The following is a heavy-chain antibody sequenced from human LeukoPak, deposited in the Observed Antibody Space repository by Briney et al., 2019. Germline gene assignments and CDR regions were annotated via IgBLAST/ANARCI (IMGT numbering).Heavy chain of an antibody. CDR1: GFTFSSYA. CDR2: ISGSGGST. CDR3: AKDRSAGFRELLYDY. Sequence: PGGSLRLSCAASGFTFSSYAMSWVRQAPGKGLEWVSAISGSGGSTYYADSVKGRFTISRDNSKNTLYLQMNSLRAEDTAVYYCAKDRSAGFRELLYDYWGQGTLVTVSS. V-gene: IGHV3-23*01. J-gene: IGHJ4*02. D-gene: IGHD3-10*01.